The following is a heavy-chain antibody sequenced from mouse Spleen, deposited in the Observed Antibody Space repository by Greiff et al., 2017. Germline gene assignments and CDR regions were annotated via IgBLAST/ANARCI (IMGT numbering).Heavy chain of an antibody. V-gene: IGHV5-9-1*01. CDR3: ARSTMYWWYFDV. J-gene: IGHJ1*01. CDR2: ISSGGSYT. Sequence: EVKLVESGGGLVKPGGSLKLSCAASGFTFSSYAMSWVRQTPEKRLEWVATISSGGSYTYYPDSVKGRFTISRDNAKNTLYLQMSRLRSEDTAMYDCARSTMYWWYFDVWGAGTTVTVSS. CDR1: GFTFSSYA. D-gene: IGHD2-1*01.